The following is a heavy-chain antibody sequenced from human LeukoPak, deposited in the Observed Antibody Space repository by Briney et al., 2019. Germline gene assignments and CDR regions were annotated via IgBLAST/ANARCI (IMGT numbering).Heavy chain of an antibody. V-gene: IGHV3-23*01. Sequence: GGSLRLSCAASGFTFSSYAMSWVRQAPGKGLEWVSSISGGGGSTYYADSVKGRFTISRDNSKNTLYLQMNSLRAEDTAVYYCGKRGGEPSYSGGGYFDYWGQGTLVTVSS. D-gene: IGHD1-26*01. CDR3: GKRGGEPSYSGGGYFDY. CDR2: ISGGGGST. CDR1: GFTFSSYA. J-gene: IGHJ4*02.